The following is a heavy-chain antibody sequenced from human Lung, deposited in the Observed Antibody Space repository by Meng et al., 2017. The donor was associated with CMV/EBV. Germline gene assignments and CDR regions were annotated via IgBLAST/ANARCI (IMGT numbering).Heavy chain of an antibody. J-gene: IGHJ4*02. Sequence: ASXXVSXQTSGYTFRAYQMHWIRQAPGHGLEWMGWINPSSGVTRSAPKYQGRVTMTSDRYSTAYLELTSLTSDDTAFYYCARFGGAPVGSTPPDYWGRGTLVTVSS. V-gene: IGHV1-2*02. CDR1: GYTFRAYQ. D-gene: IGHD1-26*01. CDR2: INPSSGVT. CDR3: ARFGGAPVGSTPPDY.